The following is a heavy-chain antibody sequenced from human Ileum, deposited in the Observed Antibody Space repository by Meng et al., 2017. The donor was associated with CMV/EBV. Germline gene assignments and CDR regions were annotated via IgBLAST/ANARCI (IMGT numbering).Heavy chain of an antibody. V-gene: IGHV3-74*01. Sequence: GGSLRLSCAASGFTFSSYLMHWARQAPGKGLVWVSRINSDGSTTNYAGSVKGRFTISRDNAKNTLYLQMNSLRAEDTAVYYCARDSGYSGSDLDYWGQGTLVTVSS. D-gene: IGHD1-26*01. CDR2: INSDGSTT. CDR1: GFTFSSYL. CDR3: ARDSGYSGSDLDY. J-gene: IGHJ4*02.